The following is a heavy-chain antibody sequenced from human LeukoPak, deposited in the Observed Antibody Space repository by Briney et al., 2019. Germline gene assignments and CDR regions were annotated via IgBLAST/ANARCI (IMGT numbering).Heavy chain of an antibody. V-gene: IGHV3-23*01. CDR3: ANDVTGGALSF. J-gene: IGHJ4*02. CDR1: GFTFSTYA. D-gene: IGHD3-16*01. Sequence: GGSLRLSCAASGFTFSTYAMSWVRQAPGKGLELVSISTSSVGSTNYEDSVKQRLTLPRANSNNPLYLQMNSLKPDDTAVYYCANDVTGGALSFWGQGALVTVSS. CDR2: STSSVGST.